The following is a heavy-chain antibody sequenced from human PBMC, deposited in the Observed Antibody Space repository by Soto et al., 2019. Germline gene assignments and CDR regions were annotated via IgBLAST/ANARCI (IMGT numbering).Heavy chain of an antibody. Sequence: SVKVSCKASGGTFSSNTVSWVRQAPGQGLEWMGRIIPMLGITTYTQKFQGRVTISADKSTSTAYMFLGSLTYEDTAVYYCKIGTPVDALKIWGQGSMVTVSS. V-gene: IGHV1-69*02. J-gene: IGHJ3*02. CDR3: KIGTPVDALKI. CDR2: IIPMLGIT. CDR1: GGTFSSNT. D-gene: IGHD2-21*01.